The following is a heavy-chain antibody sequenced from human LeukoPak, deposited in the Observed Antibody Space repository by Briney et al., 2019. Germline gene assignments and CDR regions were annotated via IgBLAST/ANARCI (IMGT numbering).Heavy chain of an antibody. J-gene: IGHJ4*02. CDR2: ISSSSSTI. CDR1: GFTFSSYS. CDR3: STSRFCSSTSCLFPFDN. D-gene: IGHD2-2*01. V-gene: IGHV3-48*01. Sequence: GGSLRLSCAASGFTFSSYSMNWVRQAPGKGLEWVSYISSSSSTIYYADSVKGRFTISRDNAKNSLYLQMNSLRAEDTAVYYCSTSRFCSSTSCLFPFDNWGQGTLVTVSS.